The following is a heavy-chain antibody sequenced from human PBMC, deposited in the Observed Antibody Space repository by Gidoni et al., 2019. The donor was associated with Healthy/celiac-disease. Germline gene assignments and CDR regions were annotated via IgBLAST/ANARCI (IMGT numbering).Heavy chain of an antibody. J-gene: IGHJ4*02. CDR2: IYYSGST. CDR3: ARLGSEGDYSNNRYFDY. D-gene: IGHD4-4*01. V-gene: IGHV4-39*01. CDR1: GGSISSSSYY. Sequence: QLQLQESGPGLVKPSETLSLTCPVSGGSISSSSYYWGWIRQPPGKGLEWIGSIYYSGSTYYNPSLKSRVTISVDTSKNQFSLKLSSVTAADTAVYYCARLGSEGDYSNNRYFDYWGQGTLVTVSS.